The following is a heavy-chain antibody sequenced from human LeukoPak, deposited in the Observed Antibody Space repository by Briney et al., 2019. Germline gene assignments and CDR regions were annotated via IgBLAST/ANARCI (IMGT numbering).Heavy chain of an antibody. V-gene: IGHV1-18*01. D-gene: IGHD3-22*01. CDR3: ARAYYYDSSGYQDDFDY. CDR2: ISAYNGKT. CDR1: GYTFTSYG. J-gene: IGHJ4*02. Sequence: GASVKVSCKASGYTFTSYGISWVRQAPGQGLEWMGWISAYNGKTNYAQKFQGRVTMTTDTSTSTAYMELRSLRSDDTAVSYCARAYYYDSSGYQDDFDYWGQGTLVTVSS.